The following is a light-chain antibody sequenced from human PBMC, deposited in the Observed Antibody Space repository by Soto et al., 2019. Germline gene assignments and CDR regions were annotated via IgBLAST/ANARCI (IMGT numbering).Light chain of an antibody. CDR2: EVS. V-gene: IGLV2-8*01. Sequence: SALTQPPSASGSPGQSVTISCTGTSSDVGGYNYVSWYQQHPGKAPKLMIYEVSKRPSGVPDRFSGSKSGNTASLTFSGLQAEDEADYYCSSYAGSNNYVFGTGTKVTVL. CDR3: SSYAGSNNYV. CDR1: SSDVGGYNY. J-gene: IGLJ1*01.